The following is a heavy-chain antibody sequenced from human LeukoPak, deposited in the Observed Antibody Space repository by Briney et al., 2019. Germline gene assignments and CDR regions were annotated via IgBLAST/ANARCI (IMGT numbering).Heavy chain of an antibody. V-gene: IGHV1-18*01. J-gene: IGHJ3*02. CDR1: GYTFTSYG. Sequence: ASVKVSCKASGYTFTSYGISWVRQAPGQGLEWMGWISAYNGNTNYAQKLQGRVTMTTDTSTSTAYMELRSLRSDDTAVYYCARDRRAGTTLVRAFDIWGQGTMVTVSS. D-gene: IGHD1-1*01. CDR2: ISAYNGNT. CDR3: ARDRRAGTTLVRAFDI.